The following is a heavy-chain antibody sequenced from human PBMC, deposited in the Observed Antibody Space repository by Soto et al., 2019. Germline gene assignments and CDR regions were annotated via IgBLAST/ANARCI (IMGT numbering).Heavy chain of an antibody. CDR1: GFTFAGFP. D-gene: IGHD3-22*01. CDR2: ISTDPSRT. Sequence: GGFLRLSCAASGFTFAGFPCGWVRQIPGKGLEWVSAISTDPSRTYYADSVKGRFTISRDNSKNTLHLQMNSLRAEDTALYYCARVYSTGSYFPDCWGQGTLVTVSS. J-gene: IGHJ4*02. CDR3: ARVYSTGSYFPDC. V-gene: IGHV3-23*05.